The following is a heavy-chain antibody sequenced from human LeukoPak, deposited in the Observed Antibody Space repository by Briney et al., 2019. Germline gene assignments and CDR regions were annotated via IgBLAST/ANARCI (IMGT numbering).Heavy chain of an antibody. CDR3: ARSLTTVRAFDI. CDR1: GYTFTGYY. D-gene: IGHD4-17*01. V-gene: IGHV1-2*04. CDR2: IIPNSGGT. Sequence: GASVKASCKASGYTFTGYYMHWVRQAPGQGLEWMGWIIPNSGGTNYAQKFQGWVTMTRDTSISTAYMELSRLRSDDTAVYYCARSLTTVRAFDIWGQGTMVTVPS. J-gene: IGHJ3*02.